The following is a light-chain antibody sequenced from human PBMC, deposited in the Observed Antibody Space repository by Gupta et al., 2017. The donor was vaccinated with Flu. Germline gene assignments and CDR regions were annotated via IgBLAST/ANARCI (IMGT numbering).Light chain of an antibody. CDR2: RDV. CDR1: NIGTKD. Sequence: SYELTQPLPVSVALGQTARITCESNNIGTKDVHWYRQKPGQAPLLVIYRDVNRPSGIPERFSGSNSGNTATLTISRAQVGDEADYYCQVWDSHTAIFGGGTKLTVL. V-gene: IGLV3-9*01. J-gene: IGLJ2*01. CDR3: QVWDSHTAI.